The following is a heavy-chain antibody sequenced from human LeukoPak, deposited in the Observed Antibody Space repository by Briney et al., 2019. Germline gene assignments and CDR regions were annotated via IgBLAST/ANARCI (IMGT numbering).Heavy chain of an antibody. CDR2: LYYSGNT. D-gene: IGHD3-22*01. V-gene: IGHV4-39*07. CDR3: ARDGAYYYDSSGSRDY. J-gene: IGHJ4*02. Sequence: SETLSLTCTVSGGSISSSSYYWGWIRQPPGKGLEWIGSLYYSGNTYFNPSLKSRVTISVDTSKNQFSLKLSSVTAADTAVYYCARDGAYYYDSSGSRDYWGQGTLVTVSS. CDR1: GGSISSSSYY.